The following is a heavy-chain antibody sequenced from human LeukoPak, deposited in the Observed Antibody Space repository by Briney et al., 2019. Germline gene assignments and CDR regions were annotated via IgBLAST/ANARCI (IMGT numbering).Heavy chain of an antibody. Sequence: GGSLRLSCAASGFTFSSYWMSWVRQAPGQGLEWVANIKQDGSEKYYVDSVKGRFTISRDNAKSTLYLQMNSLRAEDTAVYDCERARLVHHYFGRSSDLSDYWGQGTLVTVSS. CDR1: GFTFSSYW. CDR2: IKQDGSEK. CDR3: ERARLVHHYFGRSSDLSDY. D-gene: IGHD3-10*01. J-gene: IGHJ4*02. V-gene: IGHV3-7*01.